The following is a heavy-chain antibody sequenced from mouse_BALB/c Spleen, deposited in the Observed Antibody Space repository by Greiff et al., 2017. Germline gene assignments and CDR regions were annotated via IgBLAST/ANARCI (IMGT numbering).Heavy chain of an antibody. Sequence: QVQLQQSGPGLVAPSQSLSITCTVSGFSLTGYGVNWVRQPPGKGLEWLGMIWGDGSTDYNSALKSRLSISKDNSKSQVFLKMNSLQTDDTARYYCARDNYGSSYDYAMDYWGQGTSVTVSS. CDR1: GFSLTGYG. J-gene: IGHJ4*01. CDR3: ARDNYGSSYDYAMDY. CDR2: IWGDGST. D-gene: IGHD1-1*01. V-gene: IGHV2-6-7*01.